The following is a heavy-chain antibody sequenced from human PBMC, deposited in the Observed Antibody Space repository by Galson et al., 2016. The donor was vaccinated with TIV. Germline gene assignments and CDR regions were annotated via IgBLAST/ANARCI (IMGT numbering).Heavy chain of an antibody. CDR1: GFTFSRYG. CDR2: ISYDGTKT. J-gene: IGHJ4*02. Sequence: SLRLSCAASGFTFSRYGIHWVRQAPGKGLEWVAVISYDGTKTYYADSMKGRFTISRDNFKNMLYLQMDSLRVEDTAVYYCAKGGNYGSGSSLDYWGQGALVTVSS. D-gene: IGHD3-10*01. V-gene: IGHV3-30*18. CDR3: AKGGNYGSGSSLDY.